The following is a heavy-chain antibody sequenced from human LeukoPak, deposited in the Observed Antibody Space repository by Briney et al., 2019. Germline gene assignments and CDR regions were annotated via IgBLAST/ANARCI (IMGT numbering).Heavy chain of an antibody. CDR2: INPSGGST. V-gene: IGHV1-46*01. D-gene: IGHD6-19*01. CDR3: ARGEAVAGMYYGMDV. Sequence: ASVKVSCKASGYTFTSYYMHWVRQAPGQGLEWMGLINPSGGSTSYAQKFQGRVTMTRDTSTSTVYMELSSLRSEDTAVYYCARGEAVAGMYYGMDVWGKGTTVTVSS. CDR1: GYTFTSYY. J-gene: IGHJ6*04.